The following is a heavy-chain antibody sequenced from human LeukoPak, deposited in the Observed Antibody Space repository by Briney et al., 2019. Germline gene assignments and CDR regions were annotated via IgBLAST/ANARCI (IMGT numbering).Heavy chain of an antibody. CDR2: INHSGST. CDR3: ARHGGGTYYDFWSGPTLYYYYYMDV. Sequence: SEILSLTCAVYGVSFSGYYWSWIRQPPGKGLEWIGEINHSGSTNYNPSLKSRVTISVDTSKNQFSLKLSSVTAADTAVYYCARHGGGTYYDFWSGPTLYYYYYMDVWGKGTTVTVSS. J-gene: IGHJ6*03. V-gene: IGHV4-34*01. D-gene: IGHD3-3*01. CDR1: GVSFSGYY.